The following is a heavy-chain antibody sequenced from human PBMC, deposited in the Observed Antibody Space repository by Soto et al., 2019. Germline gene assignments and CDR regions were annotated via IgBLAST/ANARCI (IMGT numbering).Heavy chain of an antibody. D-gene: IGHD2-2*01. Sequence: QVQLVESGGGVVQPGRSLRLSCAASGFTFSNYAIHWVRQAPGRGLEWVTVISFDGSNKYYADSVKGRFTISRDNSKNTVYLQMNSLRVEDTAVYYCAKHGIAWDQTLSQPGWFDPGGQGTLVTVSS. CDR2: ISFDGSNK. V-gene: IGHV3-30*18. CDR3: AKHGIAWDQTLSQPGWFDP. CDR1: GFTFSNYA. J-gene: IGHJ5*02.